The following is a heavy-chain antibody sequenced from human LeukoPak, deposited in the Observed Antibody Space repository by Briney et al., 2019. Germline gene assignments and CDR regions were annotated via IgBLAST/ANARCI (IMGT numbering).Heavy chain of an antibody. Sequence: ASVKVSCKASGYTFTSYYMHWVRQPPGQGLEWMGIINPSGGSTSYAQKFQGRVTMTRDTSTSTVYMELSSLRSEDTAVYYCAGWTRGYSYGTGHSYYYYYMDVWGKGTTVTVSS. CDR2: INPSGGST. CDR1: GYTFTSYY. CDR3: AGWTRGYSYGTGHSYYYYYMDV. J-gene: IGHJ6*03. D-gene: IGHD5-18*01. V-gene: IGHV1-46*01.